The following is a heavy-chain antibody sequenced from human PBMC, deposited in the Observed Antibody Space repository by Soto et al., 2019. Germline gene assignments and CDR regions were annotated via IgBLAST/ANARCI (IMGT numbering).Heavy chain of an antibody. J-gene: IGHJ3*02. CDR2: VNPNSGNT. CDR3: ARGGRYDFWSGYLYDI. Sequence: QVQLVQSGAEVKKPGASVKVSCKASGYTFTSYDINWVRQATGQGLEWMGWVNPNSGNTGYAQKFQGRVTMPRNTSISTADKELSRLGSEEKAVYYCARGGRYDFWSGYLYDIWGQGTIVTVSS. V-gene: IGHV1-8*01. D-gene: IGHD3-3*01. CDR1: GYTFTSYD.